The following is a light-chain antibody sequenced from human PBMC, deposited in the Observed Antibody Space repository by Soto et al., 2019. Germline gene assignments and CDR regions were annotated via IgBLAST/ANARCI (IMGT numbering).Light chain of an antibody. CDR3: SSYTSSSTLVL. CDR1: TSDVGDYNY. CDR2: EVT. V-gene: IGLV2-14*01. Sequence: QSALTQPASVSGSPGQSITISCTGTTSDVGDYNYVSWYQQHPGKAPKLMIYEVTNRPSGVSYRFSGSKSGNTASLTISGLQAEDEADHYCSSYTSSSTLVLFGGGTKLTVL. J-gene: IGLJ2*01.